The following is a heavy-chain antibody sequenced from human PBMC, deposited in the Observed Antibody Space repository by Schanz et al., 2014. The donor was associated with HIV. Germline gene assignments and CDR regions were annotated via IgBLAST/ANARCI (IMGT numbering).Heavy chain of an antibody. CDR3: ARRRSEIVPAAIVLHYYYGFDV. J-gene: IGHJ6*02. V-gene: IGHV1-8*01. CDR2: MNPNNDDT. Sequence: QVQLVQSGPEVKKPGASVKVSCKTSGYTFTSYDINWVRQAAGQGLEWMGWMNPNNDDTDYAQKFQGRVTMTRDTSTSTAYMELSSLRSEDTAVYYCARRRSEIVPAAIVLHYYYGFDVWGQGTTVTVS. D-gene: IGHD2-2*02. CDR1: GYTFTSYD.